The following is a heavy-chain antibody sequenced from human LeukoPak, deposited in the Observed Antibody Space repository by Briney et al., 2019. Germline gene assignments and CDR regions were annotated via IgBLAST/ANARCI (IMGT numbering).Heavy chain of an antibody. D-gene: IGHD5-18*01. V-gene: IGHV3-23*01. CDR1: EFTFSTYA. CDR3: AKVAGYSYVGVYYFDY. CDR2: ISGSGGST. Sequence: HPGGSLRLSCAASEFTFSTYAMNSVRQAPGKGLEWVSAISGSGGSTYYADSVKGRFTISRDNSKNTLYLQMNSLRAEDTAVYYCAKVAGYSYVGVYYFDYWGQGTLVTVSS. J-gene: IGHJ4*02.